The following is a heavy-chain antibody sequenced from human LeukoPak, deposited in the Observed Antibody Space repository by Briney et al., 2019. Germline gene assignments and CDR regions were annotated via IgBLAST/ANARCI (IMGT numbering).Heavy chain of an antibody. CDR1: GFTFDDYA. V-gene: IGHV3-43*02. J-gene: IGHJ4*02. Sequence: GGSLRLSCAASGFTFDDYAMHWVHQAPGKGLEWVSLISGDGGSTSYADSVKGRLTISRDNSRNSLYLQMDSLTTEDTALYYCAKGRQWLIHYWGQGTLVTVSS. D-gene: IGHD6-19*01. CDR2: ISGDGGST. CDR3: AKGRQWLIHY.